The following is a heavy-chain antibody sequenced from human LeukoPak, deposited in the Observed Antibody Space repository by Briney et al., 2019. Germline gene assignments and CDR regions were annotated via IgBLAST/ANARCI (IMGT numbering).Heavy chain of an antibody. Sequence: KPSQTLSLTCTVSGGSISSGDYYWSWIRQPPGKGLEWIGYIYYSGSTYYNPSLKSRVTISVDTSKNQFSLKLSSVTAADTAVYYCARGVVGATKVDYWGQGTLVTVSS. J-gene: IGHJ4*02. CDR2: IYYSGST. V-gene: IGHV4-30-4*01. CDR3: ARGVVGATKVDY. CDR1: GGSISSGDYY. D-gene: IGHD1-26*01.